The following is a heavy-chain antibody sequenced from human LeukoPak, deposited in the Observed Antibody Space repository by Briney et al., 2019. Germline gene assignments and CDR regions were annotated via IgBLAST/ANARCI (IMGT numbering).Heavy chain of an antibody. CDR1: GGTFSSYA. V-gene: IGHV1-69*05. CDR2: IIPIFGKA. D-gene: IGHD5-12*01. J-gene: IGHJ4*02. CDR3: ARDRGYGWGVFDY. Sequence: SVKVSCKASGGTFSSYAMSWVRQAPGQGLEWMGGIIPIFGKAKYAQKLQGRGTITRDESTRTAYMELSSLRSEDTAVYYCARDRGYGWGVFDYWGQGTLVTVSS.